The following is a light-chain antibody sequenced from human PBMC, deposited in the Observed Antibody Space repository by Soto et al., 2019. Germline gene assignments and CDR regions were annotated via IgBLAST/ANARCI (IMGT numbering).Light chain of an antibody. CDR2: GGS. CDR1: QTVTSSY. V-gene: IGKV3-20*01. CDR3: QQYGSSPFT. J-gene: IGKJ3*01. Sequence: IVLTQSPGTLSLSPGEGLTLSCRASQTVTSSYLAWYQHKPGQAPRLLIYGGSTKATGTPDRFSGSGSGTDFTLTISRLEPEDFAVHYCQQYGSSPFTFGPGTKVDIK.